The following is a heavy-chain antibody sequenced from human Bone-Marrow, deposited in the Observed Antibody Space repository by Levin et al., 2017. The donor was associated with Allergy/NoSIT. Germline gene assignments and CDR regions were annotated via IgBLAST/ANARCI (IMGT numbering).Heavy chain of an antibody. V-gene: IGHV1-18*01. CDR2: ISAYNGNT. CDR1: GYTFTSYG. CDR3: ARGGPPSPDGYNLAEYFQH. Sequence: ASVKVSCKASGYTFTSYGISWVRQAPGQGLEWMGWISAYNGNTNYAQKLQGRVTMTTDTSTSTAYMELRSLRSDDTAVYYCARGGPPSPDGYNLAEYFQHWGQGTLVTVSS. D-gene: IGHD5-24*01. J-gene: IGHJ1*01.